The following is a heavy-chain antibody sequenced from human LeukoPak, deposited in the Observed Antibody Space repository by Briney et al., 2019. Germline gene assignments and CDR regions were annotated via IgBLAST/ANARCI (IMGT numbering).Heavy chain of an antibody. CDR3: AKLPIVVVVAATWWFDP. CDR2: ISGSGGST. J-gene: IGHJ5*02. Sequence: GGSLRLSCAASGFTFSSYAMSWVRQAPGKGLEWVLGISGSGGSTYYADSVKGRFTISRDNSKNTLYLQMNSLRAEDTAVYYCAKLPIVVVVAATWWFDPWGQGTLVTVSS. D-gene: IGHD2-15*01. V-gene: IGHV3-23*01. CDR1: GFTFSSYA.